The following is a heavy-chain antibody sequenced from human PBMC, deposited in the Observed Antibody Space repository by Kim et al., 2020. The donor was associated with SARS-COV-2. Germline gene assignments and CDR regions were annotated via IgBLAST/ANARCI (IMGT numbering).Heavy chain of an antibody. CDR3: ARGDGYTFDY. D-gene: IGHD2-2*02. V-gene: IGHV4-59*13. CDR2: IYYSGST. Sequence: SETLSLTCTVSGGSISSYYWSWIRQPPGKGLEWIGYIYYSGSTNYNPSRKSRVTISVDTSKNQFSLKLSSVTAADTAVYYCARGDGYTFDYWGQGTLVTVSS. CDR1: GGSISSYY. J-gene: IGHJ4*02.